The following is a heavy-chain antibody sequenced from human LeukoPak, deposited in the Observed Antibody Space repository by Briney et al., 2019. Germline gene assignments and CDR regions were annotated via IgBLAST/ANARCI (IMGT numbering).Heavy chain of an antibody. CDR2: IIGSGVKT. V-gene: IGHV3-23*01. CDR3: ATSTGGYSSSPFDF. J-gene: IGHJ4*02. Sequence: GGSLRLSCVASGFTFSKFAMTWVRQAPGRGLEWASFIIGSGVKTYYADSVQGRFTISRDNSNNTVFLQMNSLRLEDTAIYYCATSTGGYSSSPFDFWGQGTRVTVSS. CDR1: GFTFSKFA. D-gene: IGHD6-6*01.